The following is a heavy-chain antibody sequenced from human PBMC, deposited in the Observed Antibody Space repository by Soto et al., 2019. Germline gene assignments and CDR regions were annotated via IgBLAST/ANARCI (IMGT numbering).Heavy chain of an antibody. D-gene: IGHD2-2*01. V-gene: IGHV4-31*03. CDR2: IYYSGST. Sequence: SETLSLTCTVSGGSISSGGYYRSWIRQHPGKGLEWIGYIYYSGSTYYNPSLKSRVTISVDTSKNQFSLKLSSVTAADTAVYYCARELAVPAANNWFDPWGQGTLVTSPQ. J-gene: IGHJ5*02. CDR3: ARELAVPAANNWFDP. CDR1: GGSISSGGYY.